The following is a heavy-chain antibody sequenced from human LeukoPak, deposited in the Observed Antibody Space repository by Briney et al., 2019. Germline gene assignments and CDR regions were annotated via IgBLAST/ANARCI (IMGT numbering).Heavy chain of an antibody. CDR2: ISNTGHMM. D-gene: IGHD1-26*01. CDR1: GFTFSDYY. J-gene: IGHJ4*02. CDR3: VSVSELGIYFDN. Sequence: PGGSLRLSCAASGFTFSDYYMSWIRQAPWKGLEWVTYISNTGHMMYYVDSVKGRFTISRDNVKNSLFLQMDSLRAEDTAVYYCVSVSELGIYFDNWGRGTLVIVSS. V-gene: IGHV3-11*01.